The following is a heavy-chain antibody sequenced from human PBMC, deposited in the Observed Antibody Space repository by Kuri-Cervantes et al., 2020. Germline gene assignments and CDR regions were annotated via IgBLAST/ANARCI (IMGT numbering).Heavy chain of an antibody. CDR3: ARDSQGDSSAWYGGLGYFDL. D-gene: IGHD6-19*01. Sequence: SETLSLTCTVSGGSVSSGNYYWSWIRQPPGKGLEWIGYIYYSGSTNYNPSLKSRVTKSVDTSKNQFSLKLSSVTAADTAVYYCARDSQGDSSAWYGGLGYFDLWGRGTLVTVSS. CDR2: IYYSGST. CDR1: GGSVSSGNYY. V-gene: IGHV4-61*01. J-gene: IGHJ2*01.